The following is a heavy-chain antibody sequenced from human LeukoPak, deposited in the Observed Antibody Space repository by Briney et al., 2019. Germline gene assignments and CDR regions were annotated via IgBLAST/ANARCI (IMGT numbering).Heavy chain of an antibody. CDR1: GFTFSDYY. D-gene: IGHD5-18*01. CDR2: ISSSGSTI. Sequence: GGSLRLSCAASGFTFSDYYMSWIRQAPGKGLEWVSYISSSGSTIYYADSVKGRFTISRDNAKNSLYLQMNSLRAEDTAVYYCASPSGYSYGRTSGGYYYYMDVWGKGTTVTVSS. V-gene: IGHV3-11*04. CDR3: ASPSGYSYGRTSGGYYYYMDV. J-gene: IGHJ6*03.